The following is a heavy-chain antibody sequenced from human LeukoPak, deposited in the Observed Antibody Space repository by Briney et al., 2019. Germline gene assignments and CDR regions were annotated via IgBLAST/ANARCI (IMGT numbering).Heavy chain of an antibody. D-gene: IGHD1/OR15-1a*01. Sequence: SETLSLTRTVSGGSISNYYWSWIRQPPGKGLEWIGYIYFDGSTNYNPSLKSRLTISLDTSKNHISLKLSSVTAADTALYYCARAGNDWNTGYYFDYWGQGTLVTVSS. CDR2: IYFDGST. CDR3: ARAGNDWNTGYYFDY. V-gene: IGHV4-59*01. CDR1: GGSISNYY. J-gene: IGHJ4*02.